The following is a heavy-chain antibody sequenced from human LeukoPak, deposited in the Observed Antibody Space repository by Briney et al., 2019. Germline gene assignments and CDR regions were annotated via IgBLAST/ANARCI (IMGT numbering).Heavy chain of an antibody. D-gene: IGHD3-10*01. CDR1: GFTFDDYA. J-gene: IGHJ4*02. CDR2: ISWNSGSI. Sequence: GGSLRLSCAASGFTFDDYAMHWVRQAPGKGLEWVSGISWNSGSIGYADSVKGRFTISRDNAKNSLYLQMNSLRAEDTALYYCARGRGGGDYWGQGTLVTVSS. CDR3: ARGRGGGDY. V-gene: IGHV3-9*01.